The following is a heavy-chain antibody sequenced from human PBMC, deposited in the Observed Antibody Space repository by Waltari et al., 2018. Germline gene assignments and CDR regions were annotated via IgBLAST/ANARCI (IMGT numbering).Heavy chain of an antibody. D-gene: IGHD6-19*01. V-gene: IGHV1-3*01. CDR2: ITAGNDNT. J-gene: IGHJ6*02. CDR1: GSTFSNFA. Sequence: QVQLVQSGAEVTKPGASVKVSCTASGSTFSNFAIHWVRQAPGQRLEWMGWITAGNDNTKYSQKFQGRLTITRDTSASTAYMELSSLTSEDTAVYYCAAFTSGWSYGMDVWGQGTTVTVSS. CDR3: AAFTSGWSYGMDV.